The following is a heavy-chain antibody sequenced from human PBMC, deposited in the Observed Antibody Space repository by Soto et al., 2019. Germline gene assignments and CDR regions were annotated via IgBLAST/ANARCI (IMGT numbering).Heavy chain of an antibody. CDR1: GGTFSSYA. D-gene: IGHD3-3*01. Sequence: SVKVSCKASGGTFSSYAISWVRQAPGQGLEWMGGIIPIFGTANYAQKFQGRVTITADESTSTAYMELSSLRSEDTAVYYCARESRDTIFGVVISNWFDPWGQGTLVTV. V-gene: IGHV1-69*13. CDR2: IIPIFGTA. CDR3: ARESRDTIFGVVISNWFDP. J-gene: IGHJ5*02.